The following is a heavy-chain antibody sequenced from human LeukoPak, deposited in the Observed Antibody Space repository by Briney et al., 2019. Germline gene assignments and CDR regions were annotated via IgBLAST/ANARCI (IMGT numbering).Heavy chain of an antibody. V-gene: IGHV4-59*08. CDR1: GGSIGGDH. J-gene: IGHJ4*02. D-gene: IGHD6-19*01. CDR2: ISYTGST. CDR3: ARAVTGTSMVDY. Sequence: SETLSLTCTISGGSIGGDHWSWIRQASGKGLEWIGYISYTGSTSYNPSLRNRVTISLHTSENQFSLSLTSVTAADTAVYYCARAVTGTSMVDYWGQGTLVAVSS.